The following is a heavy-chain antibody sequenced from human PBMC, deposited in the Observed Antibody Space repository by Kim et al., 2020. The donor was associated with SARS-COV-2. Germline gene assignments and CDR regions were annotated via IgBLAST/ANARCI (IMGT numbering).Heavy chain of an antibody. J-gene: IGHJ4*02. CDR1: GFTFSSYA. Sequence: GGSLRLSCAASGFTFSSYAMHWVRQAPGKGLEWVAVISYDGSNKYYADSVKGRFTISRDNSKNTLYLQMNSLRAEDTAVYYCARVPGYSSSYDYWGQGTLVTVSS. V-gene: IGHV3-30*04. CDR3: ARVPGYSSSYDY. CDR2: ISYDGSNK. D-gene: IGHD6-13*01.